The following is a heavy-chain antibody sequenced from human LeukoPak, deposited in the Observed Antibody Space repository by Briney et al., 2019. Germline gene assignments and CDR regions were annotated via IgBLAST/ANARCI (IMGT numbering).Heavy chain of an antibody. J-gene: IGHJ4*02. D-gene: IGHD3-10*01. CDR1: GFTFSNHW. CDR2: IKQDGSEK. Sequence: GGSLRLSCEASGFTFSNHWMGWVRQAPGKGLEWVDNIKQDGSEKYYVDSVTGRFTISRDNAKSSLYLQMNSLGAEDSAVYFCARWATSYDFWGQGTLVTVSS. V-gene: IGHV3-7*01. CDR3: ARWATSYDF.